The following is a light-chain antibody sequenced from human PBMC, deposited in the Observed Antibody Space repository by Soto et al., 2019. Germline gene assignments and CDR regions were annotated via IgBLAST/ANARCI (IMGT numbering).Light chain of an antibody. CDR2: GAS. CDR3: QQYGGSPRFT. Sequence: EIVLTQSPGTLSLSPGERATLSCRASQSVSSNYLAWYQQKPGQAPRLLIYGASSRATGIPDRFSGSGSGTDCTLTISILEPEDYAVYYCQQYGGSPRFTFGGGTKVEIK. V-gene: IGKV3-20*01. J-gene: IGKJ4*01. CDR1: QSVSSNY.